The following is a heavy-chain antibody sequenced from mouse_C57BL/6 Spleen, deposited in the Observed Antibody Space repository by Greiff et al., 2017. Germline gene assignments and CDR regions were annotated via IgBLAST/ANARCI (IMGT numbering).Heavy chain of an antibody. J-gene: IGHJ3*01. Sequence: EVMLVESGEGLVKPGGSLKLSCAASGFTFSSYAMSWVRQTPEKRLEWVAYISSGGDYIYYADTVKGRFTISRDNARNTLYLQMSILKSEDTAMYYCTRDYDYDGFAYWGQGTLVTVSA. V-gene: IGHV5-9-1*02. CDR3: TRDYDYDGFAY. CDR2: ISSGGDYI. CDR1: GFTFSSYA. D-gene: IGHD2-4*01.